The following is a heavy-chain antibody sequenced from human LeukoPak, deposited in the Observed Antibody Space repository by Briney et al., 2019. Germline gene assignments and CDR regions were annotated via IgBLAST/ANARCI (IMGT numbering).Heavy chain of an antibody. CDR3: ARGSAAAPEDY. CDR2: IRSDGT. V-gene: IGHV3-53*04. D-gene: IGHD6-13*01. Sequence: GGSLRLSCAASGFTVSSNYMSWVRQAPGKGLEWVSSIRSDGTYHADSVKGRFTISSHSSKSTEYLQMNSLRPEDTAVYYCARGSAAAPEDYWGQGTLVTVSS. CDR1: GFTVSSNY. J-gene: IGHJ4*02.